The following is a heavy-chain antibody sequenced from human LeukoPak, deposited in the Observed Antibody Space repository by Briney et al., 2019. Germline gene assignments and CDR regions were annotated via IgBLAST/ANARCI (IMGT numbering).Heavy chain of an antibody. D-gene: IGHD1-1*01. J-gene: IGHJ4*02. CDR3: AREWNSRATFDY. Sequence: GGSLRLSCRASASGDDFSSHSMNWVRQAPGKGLEWISYIHSSGNYIFDAASVKGRFTVSRGNARNSLYLQMNSLRVEDTAMYYCAREWNSRATFDYWGQGTLVTVSS. V-gene: IGHV3-21*05. CDR2: IHSSGNYI. CDR1: ASGDDFSSHS.